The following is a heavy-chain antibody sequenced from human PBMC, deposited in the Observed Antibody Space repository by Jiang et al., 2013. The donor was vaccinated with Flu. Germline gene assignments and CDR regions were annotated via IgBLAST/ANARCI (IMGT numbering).Heavy chain of an antibody. CDR1: GFTSVAMA. J-gene: IGHJ4*02. Sequence: VQPGRSLRLSCAASGFTSVAMACTGSARLQARGLEWVAVIWYDGSNKYYADSVKGRFTISRDNSKNTLYLQMNSLRAEDTAVYYCASEAYYYDSSGPALVYWGQGTLVTVSS. CDR3: ASEAYYYDSSGPALVY. D-gene: IGHD3-22*01. CDR2: IWYDGSNK. V-gene: IGHV3-33*01.